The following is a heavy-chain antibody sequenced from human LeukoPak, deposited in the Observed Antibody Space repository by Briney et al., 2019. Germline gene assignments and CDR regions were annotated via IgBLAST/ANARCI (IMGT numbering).Heavy chain of an antibody. V-gene: IGHV3-48*01. CDR3: ARGQACSSTSCYGFDY. J-gene: IGHJ4*02. Sequence: GGSLRLCCAASGFTFSSYSMNWVRQAPGKGLEWVSYISSSSSTIYYADSVKGRFTISRDNAKNSLYLQMNSLRAEDTAVYYCARGQACSSTSCYGFDYWGQGTLVTVSS. CDR2: ISSSSSTI. D-gene: IGHD2-2*01. CDR1: GFTFSSYS.